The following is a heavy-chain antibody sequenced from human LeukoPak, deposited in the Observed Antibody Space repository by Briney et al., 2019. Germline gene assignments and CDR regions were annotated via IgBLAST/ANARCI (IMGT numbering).Heavy chain of an antibody. D-gene: IGHD3-10*01. J-gene: IGHJ3*02. CDR2: IYSGGGT. Sequence: GGSLRLSCAASGFTVSSNFMSWVRQAPGKGLEWVSVIYSGGGTYYADSVKGRFTISRDNSKNTLYLQMNSLRAEDTAVYYCAADYGSGSYRAFDIWGQGTMVTVSS. V-gene: IGHV3-53*05. CDR3: AADYGSGSYRAFDI. CDR1: GFTVSSNF.